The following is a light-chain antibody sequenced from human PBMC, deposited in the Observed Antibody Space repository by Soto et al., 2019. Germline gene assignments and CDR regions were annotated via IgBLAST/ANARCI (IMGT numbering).Light chain of an antibody. CDR2: AAS. Sequence: DIQMTQSPSSLSASVGDRVTITCRASQNILTYLNWYQQRPGKAPKFLIYAASSVQDGVPSRFSGSESGTEFNLTINKLQPEDSAIYYCQQSYSAPLTFDQGTNLEIK. V-gene: IGKV1-39*01. CDR1: QNILTY. CDR3: QQSYSAPLT. J-gene: IGKJ2*01.